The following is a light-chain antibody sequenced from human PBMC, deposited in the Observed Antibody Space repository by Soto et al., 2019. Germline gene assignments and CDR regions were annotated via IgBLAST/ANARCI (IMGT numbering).Light chain of an antibody. V-gene: IGLV3-21*01. Sequence: SYELTQPPSVSVAPGKTASVACGGSNIGSKSVHWYQKKSGQAPVLVMYYDSDRPSGIPERFTGSNSGNTATLTISRVEVWDEADADCQVCAISSGHVVFGGGTKLTVL. CDR1: NIGSKS. J-gene: IGLJ3*02. CDR2: YDS. CDR3: QVCAISSGHVV.